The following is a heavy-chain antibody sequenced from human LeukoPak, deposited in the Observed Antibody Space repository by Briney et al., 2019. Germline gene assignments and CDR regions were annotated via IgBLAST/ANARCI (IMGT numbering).Heavy chain of an antibody. CDR2: INHSGST. D-gene: IGHD3-9*01. CDR1: GGSFSGYY. V-gene: IGHV4-34*01. J-gene: IGHJ4*02. Sequence: ASETLSLTCAVYGGSFSGYYCNWIRQPPGKGLEWIGEINHSGSTNYNPSLKSRVTISVDTSKNQFSLKLSSVTAADTAVYYCATGAYDILTGYQPPHWGQGTLVTVSS. CDR3: ATGAYDILTGYQPPH.